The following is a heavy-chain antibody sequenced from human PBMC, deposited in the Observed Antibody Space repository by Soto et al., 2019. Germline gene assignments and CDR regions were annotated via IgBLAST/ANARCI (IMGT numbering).Heavy chain of an antibody. J-gene: IGHJ6*03. V-gene: IGHV5-51*01. CDR1: GYSFTSYW. Sequence: PGESLKISCKGSGYSFTSYWIGWVRQMPGKGLEWMGIMYPGDSDTRYSPSFQGQVTISADKSISTAYLQLSSLKASDTAMYYCARLGEGLHLGELSTKYYYYYYMDVWGKGTTVTVSS. CDR3: ARLGEGLHLGELSTKYYYYYYMDV. D-gene: IGHD3-16*02. CDR2: MYPGDSDT.